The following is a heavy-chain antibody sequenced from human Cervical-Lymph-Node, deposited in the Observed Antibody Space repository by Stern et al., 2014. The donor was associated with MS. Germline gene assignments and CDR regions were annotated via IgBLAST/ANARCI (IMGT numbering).Heavy chain of an antibody. CDR2: ILPVYSDT. V-gene: IGHV5-51*03. J-gene: IGHJ4*02. CDR3: ARPKDYGDFKN. CDR1: GYSFTSYW. D-gene: IGHD4-17*01. Sequence: EVQLVESGAEVKKPGESLKISCQGSGYSFTSYWIGWVRQMPGKGLAWMVSILPVYSDTRYSPSFQVQVTISADKSNRTAYLQWSSLKASDTAMYYCARPKDYGDFKNWGQGTLVTVSS.